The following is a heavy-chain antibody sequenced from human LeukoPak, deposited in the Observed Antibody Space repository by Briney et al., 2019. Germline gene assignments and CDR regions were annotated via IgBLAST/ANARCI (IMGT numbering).Heavy chain of an antibody. CDR3: AKDSYYYDSSGYYLYYFDY. D-gene: IGHD3-22*01. CDR2: VSGTGATT. CDR1: GFTVRSNY. J-gene: IGHJ4*02. V-gene: IGHV3-23*01. Sequence: PGGSLRLSCAAFGFTVRSNYMSWVRQAPGKGLEWVSAVSGTGATTYYADSVKGRFTISRDHSKNTLYLQMNSLRAEDTAVYYCAKDSYYYDSSGYYLYYFDYWGQGTLVTVSS.